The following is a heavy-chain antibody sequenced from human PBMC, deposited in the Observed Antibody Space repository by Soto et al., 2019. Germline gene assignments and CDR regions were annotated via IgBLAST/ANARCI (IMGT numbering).Heavy chain of an antibody. CDR3: ARDTGALIVGATPFDY. Sequence: EVQLVESGGGLVQPGGSLRLSCAASGFTFSSYWMSWVRQAPGKGLEWLANMKQDGSEKYYVDSVKGRFTISRDNAKNSLYLKMNSLRAEDTAVYYCARDTGALIVGATPFDYWGQGTLVTVSS. D-gene: IGHD1-26*01. J-gene: IGHJ4*02. V-gene: IGHV3-7*03. CDR2: MKQDGSEK. CDR1: GFTFSSYW.